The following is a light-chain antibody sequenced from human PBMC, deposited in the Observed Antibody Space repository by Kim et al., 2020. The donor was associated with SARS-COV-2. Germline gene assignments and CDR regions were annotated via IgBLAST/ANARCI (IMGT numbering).Light chain of an antibody. CDR1: NIGSKS. CDR2: YDS. J-gene: IGLJ2*01. CDR3: QVWDSSYVV. Sequence: SYELTQPPSVSVAPGKTARITWGGNNIGSKSVHWYQQKPGQAPVLVIYYDSDRPSGIPERFSGSNSGNTATLTISRVEAGDEADYYCQVWDSSYVVFGGGTQLTVL. V-gene: IGLV3-21*04.